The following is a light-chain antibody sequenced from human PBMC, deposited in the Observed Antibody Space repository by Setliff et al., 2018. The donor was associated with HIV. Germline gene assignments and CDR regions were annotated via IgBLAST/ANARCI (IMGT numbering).Light chain of an antibody. Sequence: QSVLTQPASVSGSPGQSITISCTGTRGDVGGYNYVSWYQQHPGRVPKLMIYEFTHRPSGVSNRFSGSKSGYTASLTISGLQAEDEADYYCSSFTSSSTFVFGAGTKVTVL. CDR3: SSFTSSSTFV. J-gene: IGLJ1*01. CDR2: EFT. CDR1: RGDVGGYNY. V-gene: IGLV2-14*03.